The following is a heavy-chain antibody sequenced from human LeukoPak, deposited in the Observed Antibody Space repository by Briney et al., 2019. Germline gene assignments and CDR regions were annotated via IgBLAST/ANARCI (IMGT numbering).Heavy chain of an antibody. D-gene: IGHD5-24*01. V-gene: IGHV4-59*11. CDR2: THESEST. Sequence: SETLSLTCTVSGDSIRSHFYNWVRQPPGKGLEWIGVTHESESTNYNPPLKGRVTISVDTSKNQFSLRLTSVTAADTAVYYCVIGRGWLPDYWGQGTLVTVSS. CDR3: VIGRGWLPDY. CDR1: GDSIRSHF. J-gene: IGHJ4*02.